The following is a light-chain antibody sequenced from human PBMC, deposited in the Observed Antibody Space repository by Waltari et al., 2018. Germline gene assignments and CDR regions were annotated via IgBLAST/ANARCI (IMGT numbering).Light chain of an antibody. V-gene: IGLV2-14*01. J-gene: IGLJ2*01. CDR1: SSDIGSYNY. CDR2: DVN. Sequence: QSALTQPASVSASPGQPITISCTGTSSDIGSYNYVSCYHQHPGKAPKLLIYDVNNPPWGVSRRFSGNKCSNTASLTISGLQAEDEADYYCSSYTTVTTVVLGGGTKLTVV. CDR3: SSYTTVTTVV.